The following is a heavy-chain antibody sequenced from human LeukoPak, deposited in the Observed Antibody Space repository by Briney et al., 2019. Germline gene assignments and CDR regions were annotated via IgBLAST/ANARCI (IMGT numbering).Heavy chain of an antibody. J-gene: IGHJ4*02. CDR2: IYSGGST. CDR1: GFTVSSNY. D-gene: IGHD2-21*01. V-gene: IGHV3-53*01. CDR3: ARTAAYCGGDCPEDY. Sequence: GGSLRLSCAASGFTVSSNYMSWVRQAPGKGLEWVSVIYSGGSTYYADSVKGRFTISRDNSKNTLYLQMNSLRAEDTAVYYCARTAAYCGGDCPEDYWGQGTLVTVSS.